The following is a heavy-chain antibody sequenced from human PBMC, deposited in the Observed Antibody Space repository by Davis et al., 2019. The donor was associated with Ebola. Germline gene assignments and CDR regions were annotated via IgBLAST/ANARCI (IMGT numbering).Heavy chain of an antibody. CDR2: AYYSGIT. D-gene: IGHD3-3*01. J-gene: IGHJ4*02. CDR3: AASPRVSDFWNGYYTRYYFDY. Sequence: MPSETLSLTCTVSGGSFIITSSSYYWSWIRRPPGQGLEWIGSAYYSGITYYNPSLNSRVTISVDPSKNQFSLKLNSVTAADTAVYFCAASPRVSDFWNGYYTRYYFDYWGQGTLVTVSS. CDR1: GGSFIITSSSYY. V-gene: IGHV4-39*01.